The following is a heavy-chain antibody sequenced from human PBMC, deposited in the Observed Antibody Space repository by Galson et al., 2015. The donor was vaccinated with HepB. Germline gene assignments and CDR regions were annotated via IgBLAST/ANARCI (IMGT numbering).Heavy chain of an antibody. J-gene: IGHJ4*02. V-gene: IGHV3-7*01. CDR1: GFTLSNYW. D-gene: IGHD6-6*01. CDR2: IKQDGSEI. Sequence: SLRLSCAASGFTLSNYWMSWVRQAPGKGLEWVANIKQDGSEIYYVDSVKGRFTISSDNAKNSVYLQMNSLRAEDTAVYYCARPRIAAKYYFDYWGQGTLVAVSS. CDR3: ARPRIAAKYYFDY.